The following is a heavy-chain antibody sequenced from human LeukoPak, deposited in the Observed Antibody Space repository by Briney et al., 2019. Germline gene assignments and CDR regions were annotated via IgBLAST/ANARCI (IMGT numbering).Heavy chain of an antibody. CDR3: ARDRTGTMRD. CDR1: GFTFSTSW. Sequence: GGSLRLSCSASGFTFSTSWMHWVRQAPGKGLMWVSRINGDGSTSNYADSVKGRFTISRDNAKNTLYLQMNSLRAEDTAVYYCARDRTGTMRDWGQGTLVTVSS. J-gene: IGHJ4*02. D-gene: IGHD3-22*01. CDR2: INGDGSTS. V-gene: IGHV3-74*01.